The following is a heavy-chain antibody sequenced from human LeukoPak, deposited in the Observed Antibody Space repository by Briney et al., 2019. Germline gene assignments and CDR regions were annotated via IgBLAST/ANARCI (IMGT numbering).Heavy chain of an antibody. CDR1: GFTFSSYA. D-gene: IGHD3-10*01. J-gene: IGHJ6*04. V-gene: IGHV3-30-3*01. CDR2: ISYDGSNK. CDR3: ARDPPPTFNYGSGRGYYYGMDV. Sequence: PGGSLRLSCAASGFTFSSYAMHWVRQAPGKGLEWVAVISYDGSNKYYADSVKGRFTISRDNSKNTLYLQMNSLRAEDTAVYYCARDPPPTFNYGSGRGYYYGMDVWGKGTTVTVSS.